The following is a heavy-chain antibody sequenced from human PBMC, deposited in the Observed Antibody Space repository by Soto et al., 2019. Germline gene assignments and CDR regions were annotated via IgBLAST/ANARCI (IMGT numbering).Heavy chain of an antibody. J-gene: IGHJ4*02. CDR1: GYTFTSYG. V-gene: IGHV1-18*04. Sequence: QVQLVQSGAGVKKPGASVKVSCKASGYTFTSYGISWVRQAPGQGLEWMGWISAYNGNTNYAQMLQGRVTMTTDTSTSTAYMELRSLRSDDTAVYFCARVIRTEYPKQLLVPGDYWGQGTLVTVSS. D-gene: IGHD6-13*01. CDR2: ISAYNGNT. CDR3: ARVIRTEYPKQLLVPGDY.